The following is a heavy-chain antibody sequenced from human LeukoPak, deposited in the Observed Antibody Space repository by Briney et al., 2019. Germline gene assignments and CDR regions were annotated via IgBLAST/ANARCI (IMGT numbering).Heavy chain of an antibody. CDR2: LPPDELDI. Sequence: PGGSLRLSCAASGFTFTNYWMHWVRQAPGMGLVWVSRLPPDELDIIYADSVKGRFTISRDNSKNTLYLQMNSLRAEDTAVYYCTRGGSSYGSGELVYWGQGTLVTVSS. J-gene: IGHJ4*02. CDR3: TRGGSSYGSGELVY. V-gene: IGHV3-74*01. CDR1: GFTFTNYW. D-gene: IGHD3-10*01.